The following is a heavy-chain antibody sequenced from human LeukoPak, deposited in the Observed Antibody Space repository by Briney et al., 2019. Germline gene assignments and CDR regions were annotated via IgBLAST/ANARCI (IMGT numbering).Heavy chain of an antibody. V-gene: IGHV3-21*01. CDR3: ARGPHGGFVIIPTEF. J-gene: IGHJ4*02. Sequence: GGSLRLSCAASGLTFSSYWMNWVRQAPGKGLEWVSSIDSSSSYIYYADSVKGRFTISRANAKNSLFLQMNSLRAEDTAVYYCARGPHGGFVIIPTEFWGQGTLVTVSS. CDR1: GLTFSSYW. CDR2: IDSSSSYI. D-gene: IGHD3-3*01.